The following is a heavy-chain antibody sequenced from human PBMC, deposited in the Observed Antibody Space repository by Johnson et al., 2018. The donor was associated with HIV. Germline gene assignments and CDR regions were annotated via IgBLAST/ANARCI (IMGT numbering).Heavy chain of an antibody. Sequence: QVQLVESGGGVVRPGGSLRLSCAASGFTFSSYGMHWVRQVPGKGLEWVAVISYEGSNKYYADSVKGRFTISRDNAKNSLYLQMNSRRAEDTAVYYCARVGADAFDIWGQGTMVTVSS. CDR2: ISYEGSNK. J-gene: IGHJ3*02. CDR1: GFTFSSYG. V-gene: IGHV3-30*03. D-gene: IGHD1-26*01. CDR3: ARVGADAFDI.